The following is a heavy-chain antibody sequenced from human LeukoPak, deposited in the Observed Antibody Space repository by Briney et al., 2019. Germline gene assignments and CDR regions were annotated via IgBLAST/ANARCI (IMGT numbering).Heavy chain of an antibody. D-gene: IGHD6-6*01. J-gene: IGHJ6*02. CDR3: TKDPYSSSSGGPYGMDV. CDR1: GFTFSSYA. CDR2: ISSSGGWT. Sequence: GGSLRLSCAASGFTFSSYAMTWVRQAPGKGLEWVSAISSSGGWTYSADSVKGRFTISRDNSKNTLYLQMNSLRAEDTAVYYCTKDPYSSSSGGPYGMDVWGQGTTVTVSS. V-gene: IGHV3-23*01.